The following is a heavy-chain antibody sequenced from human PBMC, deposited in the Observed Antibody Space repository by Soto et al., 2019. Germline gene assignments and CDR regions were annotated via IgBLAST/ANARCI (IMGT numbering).Heavy chain of an antibody. J-gene: IGHJ4*02. CDR2: IRSKAYGGTT. V-gene: IGHV3-49*03. CDR1: GFTFGDYA. CDR3: TRAPSGYYSINFDY. Sequence: PGGSLRLSCTASGFTFGDYAMSWFRQAPGKGLEWVGFIRSKAYGGTTEYAASVKGRFTISRDDSKSIAYLQMNSLKTEDTAVYYCTRAPSGYYSINFDYWGQGTLVTVSS. D-gene: IGHD3-22*01.